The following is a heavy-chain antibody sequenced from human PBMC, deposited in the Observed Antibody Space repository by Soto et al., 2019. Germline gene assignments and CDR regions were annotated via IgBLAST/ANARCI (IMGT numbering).Heavy chain of an antibody. CDR2: IYYSGST. D-gene: IGHD5-12*01. V-gene: IGHV4-30-4*01. J-gene: IGHJ4*02. CDR3: AGSGYDREGGPYFDY. CDR1: GGSISSGDYY. Sequence: QVQLQESGPGLVKPSQTLSLTCTVSGGSISSGDYYWSWIRQLPGKGLEWIGYIYYSGSTYYNPSLKSRVTIXADXSXTQFSLKLSSVTAADTAVYYCAGSGYDREGGPYFDYWGQGTLVTVSS.